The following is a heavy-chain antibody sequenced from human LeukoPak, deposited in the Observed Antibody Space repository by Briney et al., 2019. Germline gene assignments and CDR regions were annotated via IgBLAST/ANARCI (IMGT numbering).Heavy chain of an antibody. J-gene: IGHJ5*02. CDR3: ARQLWFGELLPNWFGP. CDR2: IYYSGST. D-gene: IGHD3-10*01. CDR1: GGSISSYY. Sequence: SETLSLTCTVSGGSISSYYWSWIRQPPGKGLEWIGYIYYSGSTNYNPSLKSRVTILVDTSKNQFSLKLSPVTAADTAVYYCARQLWFGELLPNWFGPWGQGTLVTVSS. V-gene: IGHV4-59*01.